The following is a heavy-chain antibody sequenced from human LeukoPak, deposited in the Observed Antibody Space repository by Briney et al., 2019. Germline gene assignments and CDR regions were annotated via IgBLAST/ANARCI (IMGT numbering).Heavy chain of an antibody. J-gene: IGHJ6*03. CDR2: IIPIFGTA. CDR1: GGTFNSYA. D-gene: IGHD5-12*01. V-gene: IGHV1-69*05. Sequence: SVKVSCKAPGGTFNSYAISWVRQAPGQGLEWMGGIIPIFGTANYAQKFQGRVTITTDESTSTAYMELSSVRSEETAVYYCASSSTSGYDHYFYYYYMDVWGKGHAVTVSS. CDR3: ASSSTSGYDHYFYYYYMDV.